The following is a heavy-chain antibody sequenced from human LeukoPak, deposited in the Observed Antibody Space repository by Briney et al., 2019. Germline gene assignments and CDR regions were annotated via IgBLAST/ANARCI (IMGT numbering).Heavy chain of an antibody. CDR3: ARATDDEFYLYYGMDV. V-gene: IGHV4-34*01. J-gene: IGHJ6*02. Sequence: SETLSLTCAVYGGSFSGYYWNWIRQPPGRGLEWIGEISQSGSTNYNPSLKSRISMSVDTSKNQFSLQLRSMTAADTAVYFCARATDDEFYLYYGMDVWGQGTTVTVSS. CDR1: GGSFSGYY. CDR2: ISQSGST. D-gene: IGHD3-16*01.